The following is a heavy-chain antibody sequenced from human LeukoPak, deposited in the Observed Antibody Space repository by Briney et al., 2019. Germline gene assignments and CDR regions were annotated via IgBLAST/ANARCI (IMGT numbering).Heavy chain of an antibody. D-gene: IGHD2-8*01. CDR3: AAGGVYDLLDN. V-gene: IGHV1-24*01. CDR1: GYSLSELS. J-gene: IGHJ4*02. CDR2: FDPENGEA. Sequence: GASVKVSCKVSGYSLSELSMHWVRQAPGKGLEWMGGFDPENGEAVYAQKFQGRVTMTEDTSTDTSYMELNSLKSEDTAVYYCAAGGVYDLLDNWGQGTLVTASS.